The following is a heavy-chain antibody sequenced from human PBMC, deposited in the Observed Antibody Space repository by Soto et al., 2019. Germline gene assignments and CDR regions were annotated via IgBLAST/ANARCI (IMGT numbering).Heavy chain of an antibody. CDR1: GYTFTSYA. D-gene: IGHD3-10*01. J-gene: IGHJ4*02. CDR2: INADNGNT. CDR3: ARGYYYGSGSYADY. Sequence: QVQLVQSGAEVKKPGASVKLSCKASGYTFTSYAMYWVRQAPGQRLEWMGWINADNGNTKYSQKFQGRVTITRATSATTAYMDLSSLRSEDTAVYYCARGYYYGSGSYADYWGQGTLVTVSS. V-gene: IGHV1-3*01.